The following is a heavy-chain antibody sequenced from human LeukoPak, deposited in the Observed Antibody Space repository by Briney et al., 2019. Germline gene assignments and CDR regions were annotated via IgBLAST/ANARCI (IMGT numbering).Heavy chain of an antibody. V-gene: IGHV4-59*01. J-gene: IGHJ4*02. CDR3: ARNPPITGDFDF. CDR1: GGSISSYY. Sequence: SETLSLTCTVSGGSISSYYWSWIRQPPGKGLEWIGYIYDSGSTNYNPSLKSRVTISVDTSKNQFSLKLSSVTAADTAVYYCARNPPITGDFDFWGPGTMVTVSS. D-gene: IGHD1-20*01. CDR2: IYDSGST.